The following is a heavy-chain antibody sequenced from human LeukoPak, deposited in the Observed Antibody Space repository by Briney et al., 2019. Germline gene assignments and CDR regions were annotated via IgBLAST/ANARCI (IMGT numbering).Heavy chain of an antibody. V-gene: IGHV4-59*01. J-gene: IGHJ4*02. Sequence: NPSETLSLTCTVSGGSISSYYWSWIRQPPGKGLEWIGYIYYSGSTNYNPSLKSRVTISVDTSKNQFSLKLSSVTAADTAVYYCARTDTAMGYFDYWGQGTLVTVSS. CDR1: GGSISSYY. CDR2: IYYSGST. D-gene: IGHD5-18*01. CDR3: ARTDTAMGYFDY.